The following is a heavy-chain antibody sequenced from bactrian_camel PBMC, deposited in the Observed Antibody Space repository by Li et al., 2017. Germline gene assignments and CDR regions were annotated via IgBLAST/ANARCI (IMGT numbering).Heavy chain of an antibody. CDR2: IDSDGST. J-gene: IGHJ4*01. CDR3: AADDLCPNVHSSLGRGFPY. V-gene: IGHV3S53*01. Sequence: HVQLEESGGGSVQPGGSLRLSCVPSGYSTSNFCLGWFRQAPGKEREGVAAIDSDGSTSYADSAKGRFTISLDAAKNTLYLQMNSLRPEDTAMYYCAADDLCPNVHSSLGRGFPYRGQGTQVTVS. D-gene: IGHD5*01. CDR1: GYSTSNFC.